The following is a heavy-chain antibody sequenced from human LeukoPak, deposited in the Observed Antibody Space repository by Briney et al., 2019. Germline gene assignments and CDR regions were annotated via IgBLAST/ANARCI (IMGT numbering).Heavy chain of an antibody. V-gene: IGHV1-46*01. CDR3: ARAPADEREIPRDAFDI. Sequence: GASVKVSCKASGYTFTSYYMHWVRQAPGQGLEWMGIINPSGGSTSYAQKFQGRVTMTRDTSTSTVYMELSSLRSEDTAVYYCARAPADEREIPRDAFDIWGQGTMVTVSS. J-gene: IGHJ3*02. CDR2: INPSGGST. CDR1: GYTFTSYY. D-gene: IGHD1-26*01.